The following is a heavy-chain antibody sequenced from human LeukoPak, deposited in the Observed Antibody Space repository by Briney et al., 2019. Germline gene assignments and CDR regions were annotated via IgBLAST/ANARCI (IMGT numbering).Heavy chain of an antibody. V-gene: IGHV4-39*07. CDR3: ARFDVDIVATEAPYYFDY. Sequence: PSETLSLTCTVSGGSISSSSYYWGWIRQPPGKGLEWIGSIYYSGSTYYNPSLKSRVTISVDTSKNQFSLKLSSVTAADTAVYYCARFDVDIVATEAPYYFDYWGQGTLVTVSS. D-gene: IGHD5-12*01. CDR2: IYYSGST. CDR1: GGSISSSSYY. J-gene: IGHJ4*02.